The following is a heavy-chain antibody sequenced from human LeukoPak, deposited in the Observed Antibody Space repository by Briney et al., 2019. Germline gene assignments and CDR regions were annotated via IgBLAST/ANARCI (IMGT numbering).Heavy chain of an antibody. V-gene: IGHV3-30*02. J-gene: IGHJ2*01. D-gene: IGHD4-23*01. CDR3: ARESGVYSGNTRYWYFDL. CDR1: GFTFSNYG. CDR2: IRNDGSTK. Sequence: GGSLRLSCAASGFTFSNYGMHWVRQAPDKGLEWVAFIRNDGSTKYYVDSVKGRFTVSRDNAKNSLYLQMSSLRAEDTAVYYCARESGVYSGNTRYWYFDLWGRGTLVTVSS.